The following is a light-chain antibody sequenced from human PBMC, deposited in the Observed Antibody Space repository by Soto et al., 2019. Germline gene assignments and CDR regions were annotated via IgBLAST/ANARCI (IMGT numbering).Light chain of an antibody. V-gene: IGKV1-33*01. CDR3: QQYDNLPVT. J-gene: IGKJ4*01. CDR1: QGISNY. Sequence: IRMTQSPSSLSASVGDRVTITCQASQGISNYLNGYQQKPGKAPKLLSYDASNLETGVPSRFSGSGSGTDFTFTISSLQPEDIATYYCQQYDNLPVTFGGGTKVEIK. CDR2: DAS.